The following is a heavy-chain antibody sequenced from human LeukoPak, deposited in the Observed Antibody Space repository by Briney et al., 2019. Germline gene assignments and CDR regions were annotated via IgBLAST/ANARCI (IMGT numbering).Heavy chain of an antibody. CDR2: INRSGST. J-gene: IGHJ4*02. CDR1: GGSFSGYY. D-gene: IGHD4-17*01. V-gene: IGHV4-34*01. Sequence: SETLSLTCAVYGGSFSGYYWSWIRQPPGKGLEWIGEINRSGSTNYNPSLKSRVTISVDTSKNQFSLKLSSVTAADTAVYYCARGRRYGDFDYWGQGTLVTVSS. CDR3: ARGRRYGDFDY.